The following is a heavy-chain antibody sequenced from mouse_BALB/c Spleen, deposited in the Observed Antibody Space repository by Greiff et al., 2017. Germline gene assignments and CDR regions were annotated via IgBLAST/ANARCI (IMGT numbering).Heavy chain of an antibody. D-gene: IGHD1-1*01. CDR2: INPSSGYT. Sequence: QVQLKQSAAELARPGASVKMSCKASGYTFTSYTMHWVKQRPGQGLEWIGYINPSSGYTEYNQKFKDKTTLTADKSSSTAYMQLSSLTSEDSAVYYCARSGYYGSSWFAYWGQGTLVTVSA. CDR3: ARSGYYGSSWFAY. J-gene: IGHJ3*01. V-gene: IGHV1-4*02. CDR1: GYTFTSYT.